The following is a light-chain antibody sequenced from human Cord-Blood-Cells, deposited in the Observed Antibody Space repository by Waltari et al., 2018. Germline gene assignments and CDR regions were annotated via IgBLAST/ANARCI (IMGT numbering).Light chain of an antibody. V-gene: IGKV3-11*01. Sequence: EIVLTQSPATLSLSPVERATLSCRASQSVSSYLAWYQQKPGQAPRLLIHDASNRATGIPARFSGSGSGTDFTLTSSSLEPEDFAVYYCQQRSNWPPITFGQGTRLEIK. CDR1: QSVSSY. CDR3: QQRSNWPPIT. J-gene: IGKJ5*01. CDR2: DAS.